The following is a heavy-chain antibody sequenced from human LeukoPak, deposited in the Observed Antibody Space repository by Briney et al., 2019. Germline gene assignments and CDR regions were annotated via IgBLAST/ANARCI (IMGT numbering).Heavy chain of an antibody. D-gene: IGHD3-16*01. Sequence: SETLSLTCTVSGDSISSSSHYWGWIRQPPGKGLEWIGSIYYSGSTYYNPSLKSRVTISVDTSKNQFSLKLSSVTAADTAVYYCARGNYDYVWGGIDYWGQGTLVTVSS. CDR3: ARGNYDYVWGGIDY. CDR1: GDSISSSSHY. J-gene: IGHJ4*02. CDR2: IYYSGST. V-gene: IGHV4-39*01.